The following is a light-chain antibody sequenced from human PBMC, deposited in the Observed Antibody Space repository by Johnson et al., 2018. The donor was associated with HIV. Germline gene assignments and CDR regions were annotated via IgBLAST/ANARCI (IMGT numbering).Light chain of an antibody. CDR2: DSD. J-gene: IGLJ1*01. V-gene: IGLV1-51*01. Sequence: QSVLTQPHSVSAAPGQKVTISCSGGSSNIGNNYVSWYQQLPGTAPKLLIYDSDKRPSGIPDRFSGSNSGTSATLGITGLQTGDEADYYCGTWDSSLSSYVFGTGTEVTVL. CDR1: SSNIGNNY. CDR3: GTWDSSLSSYV.